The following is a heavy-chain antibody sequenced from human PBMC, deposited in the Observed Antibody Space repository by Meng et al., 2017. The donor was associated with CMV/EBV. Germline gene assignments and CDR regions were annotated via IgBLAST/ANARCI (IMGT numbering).Heavy chain of an antibody. CDR3: ARRNTVTKNDY. J-gene: IGHJ4*02. Sequence: GGSLRLSWAASGFTFSSYSMNWVRQAPGKGLEWVSSISSSGSYIYYADSVKGRFTISRDNAKNSLYLQMNSLRAEDTAVYYCARRNTVTKNDYWGQGTLVTVSS. CDR1: GFTFSSYS. V-gene: IGHV3-21*01. D-gene: IGHD4-17*01. CDR2: ISSSGSYI.